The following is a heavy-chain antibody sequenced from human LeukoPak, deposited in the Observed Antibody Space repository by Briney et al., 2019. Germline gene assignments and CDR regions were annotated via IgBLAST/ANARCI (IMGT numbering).Heavy chain of an antibody. J-gene: IGHJ4*02. CDR3: AKLREWELPDLFDY. Sequence: GGSLRLSCAASGFMFSTYSMNWVRQAPGKGLEWVSGISGSGGSRFYTDSVRGRFTISRDNSKNTLYLQMNSLRAEDTAVYYCAKLREWELPDLFDYWGQGTLVTVSS. V-gene: IGHV3-23*01. CDR2: ISGSGGSR. CDR1: GFMFSTYS. D-gene: IGHD1-26*01.